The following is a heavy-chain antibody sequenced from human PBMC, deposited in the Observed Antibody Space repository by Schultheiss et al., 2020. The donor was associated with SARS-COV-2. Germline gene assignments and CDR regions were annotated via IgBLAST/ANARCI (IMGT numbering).Heavy chain of an antibody. CDR2: IYTSGST. V-gene: IGHV4-4*07. CDR3: AKDPKYYYDSSGFSLDY. Sequence: SETLSLTCAVSGGSISSYYWSWIRQPAGKGLEWIGRIYTSGSTNYNPSLKSRVTISVDTSKNQFSLKLSSVTAADTAVYYCAKDPKYYYDSSGFSLDYWGQGTLVTVSS. CDR1: GGSISSYY. J-gene: IGHJ4*02. D-gene: IGHD3-22*01.